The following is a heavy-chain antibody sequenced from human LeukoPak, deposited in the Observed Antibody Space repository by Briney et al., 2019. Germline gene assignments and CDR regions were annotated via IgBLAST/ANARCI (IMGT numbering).Heavy chain of an antibody. J-gene: IGHJ4*02. D-gene: IGHD5-12*01. CDR3: AGGRLVATSKAVAIDY. Sequence: GGSLRLSCAASGFTFGSYWMQWVRQTPEKGLVWVAHINNDGSNTIYADPVKGRFTTSRDNAKNTLYLQMNNLRADDTAVYCCAGGRLVATSKAVAIDYWGQGTLVTVSS. CDR1: GFTFGSYW. V-gene: IGHV3-74*01. CDR2: INNDGSNT.